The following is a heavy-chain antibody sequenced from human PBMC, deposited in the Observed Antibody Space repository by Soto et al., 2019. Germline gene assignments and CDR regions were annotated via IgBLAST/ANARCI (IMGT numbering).Heavy chain of an antibody. J-gene: IGHJ4*02. Sequence: ASVKVSCKASGYTFTTYYIHWVRQAPGQGLEWMGIINPSSGSTSYAQRFQGRVTMARDTSTNTVYMELSSLRSEDTAVYYCARDKKTKHYYVSSCSTNCFDYWGQGTLVTVSS. D-gene: IGHD3-22*01. CDR2: INPSSGST. CDR3: ARDKKTKHYYVSSCSTNCFDY. CDR1: GYTFTTYY. V-gene: IGHV1-46*03.